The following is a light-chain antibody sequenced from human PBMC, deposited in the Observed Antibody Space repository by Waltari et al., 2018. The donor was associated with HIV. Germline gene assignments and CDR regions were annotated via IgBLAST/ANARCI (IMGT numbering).Light chain of an antibody. V-gene: IGLV1-47*01. CDR3: ATWDDSLSVVV. J-gene: IGLJ2*01. CDR1: SSNIGSNY. Sequence: QSVLTQPPSASGTPGQRVTISCSGSSSNIGSNYVYWYQQLPGTAPKLLIYRNKQRPSVGPGLFSGSKLGPSASLAISGLRAEDVADYYGATWDDSLSVVVFGGGTKLTVL. CDR2: RNK.